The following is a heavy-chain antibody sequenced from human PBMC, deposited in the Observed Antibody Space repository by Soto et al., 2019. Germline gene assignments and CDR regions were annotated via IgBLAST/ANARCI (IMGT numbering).Heavy chain of an antibody. Sequence: GSLRLSCAASGFTFSSYAMTWVRQAPGKGLEWVSSISGSGGTTYYTDSVRGRFIISRDKSKNTLYLQMNSLRAEDTAAYYCAKGLMAATRGYYDMDVWGQGTTVTVSS. V-gene: IGHV3-23*01. CDR3: AKGLMAATRGYYDMDV. CDR2: ISGSGGTT. CDR1: GFTFSSYA. D-gene: IGHD2-15*01. J-gene: IGHJ6*02.